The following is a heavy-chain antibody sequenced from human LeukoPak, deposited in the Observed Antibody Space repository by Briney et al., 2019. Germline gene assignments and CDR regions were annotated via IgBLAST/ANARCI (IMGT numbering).Heavy chain of an antibody. Sequence: KSSETLSLTCTVSGGSISSYYWSRIRQPPGKGLEWIGYIYYSGSTNYNPSLKSRVTISVDTSKNQFSLKLSSVTAADTAVYYCARVDSGHDLFSSNYYYYMDVWGKGTTVTVSS. CDR2: IYYSGST. CDR3: ARVDSGHDLFSSNYYYYMDV. J-gene: IGHJ6*03. CDR1: GGSISSYY. V-gene: IGHV4-59*01. D-gene: IGHD5-12*01.